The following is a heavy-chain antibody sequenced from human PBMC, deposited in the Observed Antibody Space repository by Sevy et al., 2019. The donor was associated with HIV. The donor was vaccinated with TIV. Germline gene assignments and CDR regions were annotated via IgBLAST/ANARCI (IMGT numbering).Heavy chain of an antibody. J-gene: IGHJ6*02. CDR1: EFIFSDYA. V-gene: IGHV3-23*01. CDR2: INGKGRST. Sequence: GGSLRLSCAASEFIFSDYAMNWVRQTPGKGLEWVSSINGKGRSTHYADSVAGRFTSSRDNSKNTLYLQMNSLRAEDTAVYYCAKTINSGGGAVPAANYYYYGMDVWGQGTTVIVSS. D-gene: IGHD2-2*01. CDR3: AKTINSGGGAVPAANYYYYGMDV.